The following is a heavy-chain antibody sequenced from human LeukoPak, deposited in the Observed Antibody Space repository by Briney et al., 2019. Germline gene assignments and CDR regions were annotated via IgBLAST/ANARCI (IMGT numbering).Heavy chain of an antibody. CDR2: ISYDGSNK. J-gene: IGHJ4*02. CDR3: AKENVAAAGRYFDY. CDR1: GFTFSNYG. V-gene: IGHV3-30*18. D-gene: IGHD6-13*01. Sequence: GGALRLSFAASGFTFSNYGMHWVRQAPGKGLDGVALISYDGSNKYFADSVKGRFTTSRDNSKKTLYLQMHSLRAEDTAVYYCAKENVAAAGRYFDYWGQGTLVTVSS.